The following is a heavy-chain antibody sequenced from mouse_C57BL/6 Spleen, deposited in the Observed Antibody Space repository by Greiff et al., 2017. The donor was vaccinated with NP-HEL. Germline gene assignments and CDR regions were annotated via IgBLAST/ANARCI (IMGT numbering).Heavy chain of an antibody. CDR2: IDPSDSYT. V-gene: IGHV1-50*01. Sequence: QVQLQQSGAELVKPGASVKLSCKASGYTFTSYWMQWVKQRPGQGLEWIGEIDPSDSYTNYNQKFKGKATLTVDTSSSTAYMQLSSLTSEDSAVYYCAIYGSSLDYWGQGTTLTVSS. CDR3: AIYGSSLDY. CDR1: GYTFTSYW. D-gene: IGHD1-1*01. J-gene: IGHJ2*01.